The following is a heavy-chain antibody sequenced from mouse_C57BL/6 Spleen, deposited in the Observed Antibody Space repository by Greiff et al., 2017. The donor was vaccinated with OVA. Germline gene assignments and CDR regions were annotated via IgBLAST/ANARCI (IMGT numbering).Heavy chain of an antibody. Sequence: QVQLQQSGAELVRPGTSVKVSCKASGYAFTNYLIEWVKQRPGQGLAWIGVINPGSGGTNYNEKFKGKATLTADKSSSAAYMQLSSLTSEDSAVYFCARGTGANWAFDYWGQGTTLTVSS. D-gene: IGHD4-1*01. J-gene: IGHJ2*01. V-gene: IGHV1-54*01. CDR2: INPGSGGT. CDR3: ARGTGANWAFDY. CDR1: GYAFTNYL.